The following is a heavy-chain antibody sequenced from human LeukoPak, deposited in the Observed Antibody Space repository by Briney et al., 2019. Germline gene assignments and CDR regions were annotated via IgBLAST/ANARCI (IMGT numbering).Heavy chain of an antibody. V-gene: IGHV1-69*13. D-gene: IGHD3-22*01. CDR1: GGTFSSYA. Sequence: SVKASCKASGGTFSSYAISWVRQAPGQGLEWMGGIIPIFDTANYAQKFQGRVTITADESTSTAYMELSSLRSEDTAVYYCCSYYYDSSGYYYGPFDYWGQGTLVTVSS. J-gene: IGHJ4*02. CDR2: IIPIFDTA. CDR3: CSYYYDSSGYYYGPFDY.